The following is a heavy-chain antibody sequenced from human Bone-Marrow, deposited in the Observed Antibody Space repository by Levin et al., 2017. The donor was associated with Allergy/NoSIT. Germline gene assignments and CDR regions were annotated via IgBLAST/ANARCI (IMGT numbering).Heavy chain of an antibody. Sequence: GGSLRLSCAASGFTFSDYWMSWVRQFPGKGLNWVANIKGDGSNKDYVDSVKGRFTISRDNAKNSLYLQMDSLRAEDTAIYYCARFSRSNSENYWGQGTLVTVSS. V-gene: IGHV3-7*01. CDR2: IKGDGSNK. CDR3: ARFSRSNSENY. D-gene: IGHD2-21*01. J-gene: IGHJ4*02. CDR1: GFTFSDYW.